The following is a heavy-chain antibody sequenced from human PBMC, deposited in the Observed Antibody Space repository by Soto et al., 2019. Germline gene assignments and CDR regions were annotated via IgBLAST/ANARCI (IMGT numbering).Heavy chain of an antibody. V-gene: IGHV1-46*03. CDR2: INPNGGST. Sequence: QVQLVQPGAEVKKPGASVKFSCKASGYIFTNFYIHWVRQAPGQGLEWIGIINPNGGSTNYAQNFQGRVTMTRDTSSSTVDMDLSSLRSEDTAVYYCTRGLASGDYWGQGTLMTVSS. D-gene: IGHD6-6*01. CDR3: TRGLASGDY. J-gene: IGHJ4*02. CDR1: GYIFTNFY.